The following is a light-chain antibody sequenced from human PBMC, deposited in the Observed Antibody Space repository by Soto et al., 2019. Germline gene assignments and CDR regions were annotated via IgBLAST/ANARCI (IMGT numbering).Light chain of an antibody. CDR3: LLYYGGQLVV. CDR2: STN. CDR1: SGAVTSGNY. J-gene: IGLJ2*01. Sequence: QAVVTQEPSLTVSPGGTVTLNCATSSGAVTSGNYPNWFQQKPGQAPRALIYSTNNKYSWTPARFSGSPLGGKAALTLSGVQPEDEADYYCLLYYGGQLVVFGGGTKLTVL. V-gene: IGLV7-43*01.